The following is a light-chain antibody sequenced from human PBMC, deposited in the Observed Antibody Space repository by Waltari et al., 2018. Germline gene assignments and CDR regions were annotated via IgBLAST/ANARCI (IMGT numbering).Light chain of an antibody. CDR1: SSNIGNDY. CDR2: ENN. V-gene: IGLV1-51*02. Sequence: QSVLTQPPSVSAAPGQKVTISCSGSSSNIGNDYVSWYQQLPGTAPTLFIYENNKRPSVIPDRFAVSKSGTAATRGITGLQTGDEADYYCGTWDTSLSALIFGGGTKLTVL. J-gene: IGLJ2*01. CDR3: GTWDTSLSALI.